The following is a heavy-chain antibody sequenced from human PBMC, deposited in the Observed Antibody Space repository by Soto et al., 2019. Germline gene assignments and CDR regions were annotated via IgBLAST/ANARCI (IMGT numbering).Heavy chain of an antibody. Sequence: EVQLLESGGGLVQPGGSLRLSCAASGFTFSSYAMSWVRQAPGKGLEWVSAISGSGGSTYYADSVKGRFTISRDNSKQTLYLQMNSLRADDTAVYYCAKDSSRATMDGYSSSLDPDYFDYWGQGTLVTVSS. V-gene: IGHV3-23*01. D-gene: IGHD6-13*01. CDR1: GFTFSSYA. CDR2: ISGSGGST. CDR3: AKDSSRATMDGYSSSLDPDYFDY. J-gene: IGHJ4*02.